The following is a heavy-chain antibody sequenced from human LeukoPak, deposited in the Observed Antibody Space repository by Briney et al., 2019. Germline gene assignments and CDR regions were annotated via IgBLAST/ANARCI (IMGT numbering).Heavy chain of an antibody. V-gene: IGHV3-23*01. CDR2: ISGSGGST. Sequence: GGSLRLSCAASGFTFSSYAMSWVRQAPGKGLEWVSAISGSGGSTYYADSVKGRFTISRDNSKNTLYLQMNSLRAEDTAVYYCAKTRRDCTNGVCSYYFDYWGQGTLVTVSS. J-gene: IGHJ4*02. CDR1: GFTFSSYA. D-gene: IGHD2-8*01. CDR3: AKTRRDCTNGVCSYYFDY.